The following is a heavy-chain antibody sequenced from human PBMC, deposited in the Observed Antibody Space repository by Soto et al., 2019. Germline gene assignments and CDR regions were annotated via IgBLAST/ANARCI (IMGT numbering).Heavy chain of an antibody. CDR2: IIPIFGTA. V-gene: IGHV1-69*13. D-gene: IGHD3-22*01. J-gene: IGHJ4*02. CDR1: GGTFSSYA. Sequence: ASVKVSCKASGGTFSSYAISWVRQAPGQGLEWMGGIIPIFGTANYAQKFQGRVTITADESTSTAYMELSSLRSEDTAVYYCARSKKYYYDSSGSYYFDYWGQGTLVTVSS. CDR3: ARSKKYYYDSSGSYYFDY.